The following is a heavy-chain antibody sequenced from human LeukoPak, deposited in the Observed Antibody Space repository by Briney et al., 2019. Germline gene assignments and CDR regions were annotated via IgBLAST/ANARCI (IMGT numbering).Heavy chain of an antibody. CDR2: FDPEDGET. D-gene: IGHD2-2*01. V-gene: IGHV1-24*01. Sequence: ASVKVSCKVSGYTLIELSMHWVRQAPGKGLEWMGGFDPEDGETIYAQKFQGRVIMTEDTSTDTAYMELSSLRSEDTAVYYCARSLVVVPAAEQYYYYYYYMDVWGKGTTVTVSS. CDR1: GYTLIELS. J-gene: IGHJ6*03. CDR3: ARSLVVVPAAEQYYYYYYYMDV.